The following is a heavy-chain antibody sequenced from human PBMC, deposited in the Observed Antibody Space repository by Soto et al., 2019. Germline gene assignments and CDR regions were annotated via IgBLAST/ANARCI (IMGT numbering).Heavy chain of an antibody. V-gene: IGHV4-39*01. D-gene: IGHD3-9*01. CDR2: IYYSGST. CDR3: ARHIEDILTAYYPAFDY. Sequence: SETLSLTCTASGGSISSSSYYWGWIRQPPGKGLEWIGSIYYSGSTYYNPSLKSRVTISVDTSKNQFSLKVSSVTAADTAVYYCARHIEDILTAYYPAFDYWCQGPPVT. J-gene: IGHJ4*02. CDR1: GGSISSSSYY.